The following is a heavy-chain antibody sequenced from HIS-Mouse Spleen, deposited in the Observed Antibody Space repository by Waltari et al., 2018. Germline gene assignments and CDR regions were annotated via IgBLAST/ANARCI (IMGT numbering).Heavy chain of an antibody. CDR2: INPNSGGT. CDR3: ARDYYGSGSYYYYYGMDV. V-gene: IGHV1-2*02. D-gene: IGHD3-10*01. J-gene: IGHJ6*02. CDR1: GYTFTGYS. Sequence: QVQLVQSGAEVKKPGASVKVSCKASGYTFTGYSMTWVRQAPGKGLGWMGWINPNSGGTNYAQKFQGRVTMTRDTSISTAYMELSRLRSDDTAVYYCARDYYGSGSYYYYYGMDVWGQGTTVTVSS.